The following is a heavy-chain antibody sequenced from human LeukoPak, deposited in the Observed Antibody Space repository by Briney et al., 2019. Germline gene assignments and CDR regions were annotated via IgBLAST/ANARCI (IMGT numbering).Heavy chain of an antibody. CDR2: INTGDSAT. CDR1: GYRFTSYW. V-gene: IGHV5-51*01. J-gene: IGHJ3*02. D-gene: IGHD3-9*01. CDR3: ARLYYDVLTGYGDAFDI. Sequence: GESLKISSKGSGYRFTSYWIGWVRQMPGKGLECLGIINTGDSATRSSPSFQGQLTISADKAISTPYLQSSSLTASDTSMYYCARLYYDVLTGYGDAFDIWGQGTMVTVS.